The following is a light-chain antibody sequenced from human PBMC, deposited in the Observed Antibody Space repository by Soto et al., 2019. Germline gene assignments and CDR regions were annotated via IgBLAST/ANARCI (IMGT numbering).Light chain of an antibody. Sequence: QSVLTQPASVSGSPGQSITISCTGTSSDIGAYNYVSWYQQHPGKAPKLMIYDVNIRPSGVSNRFSGYKSGNTASLTISGLQAEDEADYDCTSWTTSTTMIFGGGTQLTVL. CDR1: SSDIGAYNY. CDR2: DVN. CDR3: TSWTTSTTMI. J-gene: IGLJ2*01. V-gene: IGLV2-14*03.